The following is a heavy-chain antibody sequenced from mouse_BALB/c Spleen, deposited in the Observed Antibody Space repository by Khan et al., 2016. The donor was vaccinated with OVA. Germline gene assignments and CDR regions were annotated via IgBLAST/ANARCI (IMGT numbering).Heavy chain of an antibody. Sequence: QVQLQQSGPELVRPGVSVKISCKGSGYTFTDYAMYWVKQSHAKSLEWIGLISTYSGNTNYNQKFKGKATMTVDKSSSTAYMELARLTSEDSAISYCARPAYDGYYDYWGQGTTLTVS. V-gene: IGHV1S137*01. CDR1: GYTFTDYA. J-gene: IGHJ2*01. CDR2: ISTYSGNT. CDR3: ARPAYDGYYDY. D-gene: IGHD2-3*01.